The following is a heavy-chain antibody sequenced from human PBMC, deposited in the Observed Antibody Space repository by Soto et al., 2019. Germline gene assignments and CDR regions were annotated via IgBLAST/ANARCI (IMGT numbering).Heavy chain of an antibody. J-gene: IGHJ6*02. CDR1: GYTFTGYY. CDR3: ASMGGYDWTARDV. V-gene: IGHV1-2*02. CDR2: INPNSGGT. D-gene: IGHD5-12*01. Sequence: GPSLKVAFKASGYTFTGYYMHWVRQAPGQGLEWMGWINPNSGGTNYAQKFQGRVTMTRDTSISTAYMELSRLRSDDTAVYYCASMGGYDWTARDVWGQGTTVTV.